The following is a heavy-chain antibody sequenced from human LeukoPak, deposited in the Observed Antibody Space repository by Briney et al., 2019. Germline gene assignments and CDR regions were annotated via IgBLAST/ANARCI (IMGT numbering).Heavy chain of an antibody. CDR2: INPNSGGT. V-gene: IGHV1-2*02. D-gene: IGHD3-10*01. J-gene: IGHJ1*01. CDR3: ARDLPLGSGNYEYFQH. Sequence: ASVKVSCKASGYTFTGYYMYWVRQAPGQGLEWMGWINPNSGGTSYAQKFQGRVSMTRDTSITTAYMELSRLTSGDTAVYYCARDLPLGSGNYEYFQHWGQGTLVTVSS. CDR1: GYTFTGYY.